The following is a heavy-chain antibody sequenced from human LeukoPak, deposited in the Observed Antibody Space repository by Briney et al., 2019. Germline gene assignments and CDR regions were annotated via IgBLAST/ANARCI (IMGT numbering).Heavy chain of an antibody. CDR1: GFTFSSYS. D-gene: IGHD1-26*01. CDR2: ISSSSSYI. Sequence: GGSLRLSCAASGFTFSSYSMNWVRQAPGKGLEWVSSISSSSSYIYYADSVKGRFTISRDNSKNTLYLQMNSLRAEDTAVYYCARDPPYSGSSAVAEPFDYWGQGTLVTVSS. J-gene: IGHJ4*02. CDR3: ARDPPYSGSSAVAEPFDY. V-gene: IGHV3-21*04.